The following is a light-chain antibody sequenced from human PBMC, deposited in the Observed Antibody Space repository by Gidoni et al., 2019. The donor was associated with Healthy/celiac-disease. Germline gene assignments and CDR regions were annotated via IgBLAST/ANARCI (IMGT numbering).Light chain of an antibody. CDR1: SSDVGGYNY. CDR2: EVS. CDR3: SSYAGSNNLGV. Sequence: QSALTQPPSASGSPLPSVTISCTGTSSDVGGYNYVSWDQQHPGKAPKLMIYEVSKRPSGVPDRCSGSKYGNTAALTVAGLQAEDEADYYCSSYAGSNNLGVFGGGTKLTVL. V-gene: IGLV2-8*01. J-gene: IGLJ3*02.